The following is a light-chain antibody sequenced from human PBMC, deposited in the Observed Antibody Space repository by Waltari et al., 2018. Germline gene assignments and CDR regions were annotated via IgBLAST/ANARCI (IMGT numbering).Light chain of an antibody. CDR1: SLRRYH. CDR3: DSRDSSGNHEV. CDR2: GQN. Sequence: SSELTQDPVVSVALGQTVRITCQGDSLRRYHASWYQQKPGQAPVLVIYGQNNRPSGIADRSSGSTSGNTASLTSTGAQAEDEADYYCDSRDSSGNHEVFGGGTKLTVL. V-gene: IGLV3-19*01. J-gene: IGLJ2*01.